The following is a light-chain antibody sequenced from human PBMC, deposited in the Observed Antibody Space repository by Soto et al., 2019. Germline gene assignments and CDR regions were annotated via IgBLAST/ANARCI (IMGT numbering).Light chain of an antibody. CDR3: QSYDSSLSGAL. V-gene: IGLV1-40*01. Sequence: QSVLTQPPSVSGAPGQRVTISCTGSSSNIGAGYDVHWYQQLPGTAPKLLIYGNNNRPSGVPDRFSGSKSGTSASLAITGLQAEDEADYYGQSYDSSLSGALFGGGTKLTVL. J-gene: IGLJ2*01. CDR2: GNN. CDR1: SSNIGAGYD.